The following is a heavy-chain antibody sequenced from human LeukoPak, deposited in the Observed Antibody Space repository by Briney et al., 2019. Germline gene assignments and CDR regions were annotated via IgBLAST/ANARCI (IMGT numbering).Heavy chain of an antibody. J-gene: IGHJ4*02. Sequence: GGSLRLSCSASGFTFSSYAMHWVRQAPGKGLEYVSAISSNGGSTYYADSVKGRFTISRDNSKNTLYLRMSSLRAEDTAVYYCVKDWSLYSSSFIYYFDYWGQGTLVTVSS. CDR3: VKDWSLYSSSFIYYFDY. D-gene: IGHD6-13*01. V-gene: IGHV3-64D*06. CDR1: GFTFSSYA. CDR2: ISSNGGST.